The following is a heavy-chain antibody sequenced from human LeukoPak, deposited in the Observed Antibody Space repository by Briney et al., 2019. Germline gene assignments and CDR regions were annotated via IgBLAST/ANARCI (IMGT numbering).Heavy chain of an antibody. J-gene: IGHJ4*02. D-gene: IGHD3-10*01. Sequence: GGSLRLSCAASGFTFSDYYMSWIRQAPGKGLEWLSYISGGGNDINYADSVKGRFTISRDNAKNSLYLQMNSLRAEDTALYYCATGSQIRQADYWGQGTLVAVSS. V-gene: IGHV3-11*01. CDR2: ISGGGNDI. CDR1: GFTFSDYY. CDR3: ATGSQIRQADY.